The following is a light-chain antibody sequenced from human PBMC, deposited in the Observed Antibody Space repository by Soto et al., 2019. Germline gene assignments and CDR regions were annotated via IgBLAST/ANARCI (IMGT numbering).Light chain of an antibody. Sequence: DIQLTQSPSSLSASAGERATITCRASQSINTYLNWYQQRPGQAPKLLIYAASSLHAGVPARFSGSGSGTDFTLTISSLQPEDVAAYYCQQRSSSPPITFGQGTRLEIK. CDR2: AAS. CDR1: QSINTY. V-gene: IGKV1-39*01. J-gene: IGKJ5*01. CDR3: QQRSSSPPIT.